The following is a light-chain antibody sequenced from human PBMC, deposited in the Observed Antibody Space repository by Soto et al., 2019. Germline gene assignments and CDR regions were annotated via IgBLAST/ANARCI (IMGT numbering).Light chain of an antibody. J-gene: IGKJ2*03. CDR1: QTIFSW. Sequence: IQMTQSPSTLSASVGDRVSITCRASQTIFSWLAWYQQKPGKAPNLLIYKASSLESGVPSRSSVSGSGTEFTLTISGLQPDDFAAYYCQQYNSYPYSFGQGTKLEIK. CDR3: QQYNSYPYS. CDR2: KAS. V-gene: IGKV1-5*03.